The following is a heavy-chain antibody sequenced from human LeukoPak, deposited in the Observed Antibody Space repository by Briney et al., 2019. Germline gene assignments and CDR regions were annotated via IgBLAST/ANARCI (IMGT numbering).Heavy chain of an antibody. D-gene: IGHD4-11*01. CDR1: GGSISSGSYY. Sequence: PSETLSLTCTVSGGSISSGSYYWSWIRQPAGKGLEWIGRINTSGSTNYNPSLESRVTISVDTSKNQFSLKLSSVTAADTAVYYCASIQSYYFGLDVWGQGTTVTVSS. CDR2: INTSGST. J-gene: IGHJ6*02. CDR3: ASIQSYYFGLDV. V-gene: IGHV4-61*02.